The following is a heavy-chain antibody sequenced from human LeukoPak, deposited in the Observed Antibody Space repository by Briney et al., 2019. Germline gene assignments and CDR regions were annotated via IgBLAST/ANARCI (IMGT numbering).Heavy chain of an antibody. J-gene: IGHJ6*03. D-gene: IGHD2-2*01. CDR1: GHTFTSYD. CDR2: MNPNSGNT. CDR3: ARFGGTSRARNYYSYYYMDV. V-gene: IGHV1-8*01. Sequence: ASVKVSCKASGHTFTSYDINWVRQATGQGLEWMGWMNPNSGNTGYAQKVQGRVAMTRDTSISTAYMELSSLRSEDTAVYYCARFGGTSRARNYYSYYYMDVWGKGTTVTVSS.